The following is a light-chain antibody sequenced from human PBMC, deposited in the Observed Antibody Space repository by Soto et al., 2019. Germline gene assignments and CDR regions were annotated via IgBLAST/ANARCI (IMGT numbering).Light chain of an antibody. CDR1: SSNIGGEA. CDR3: AAWDDSLNGYV. CDR2: SYN. J-gene: IGLJ1*01. V-gene: IGLV1-44*01. Sequence: QSVLTQPPSTSGTPGQRVTISCSGSSSNIGGEAVNWYQQLPGTAPKLHIYSYNQRPSGVPDRFSGSKSGTSASLAISGLQSEDEADYICAAWDDSLNGYVFGTGTKVTVL.